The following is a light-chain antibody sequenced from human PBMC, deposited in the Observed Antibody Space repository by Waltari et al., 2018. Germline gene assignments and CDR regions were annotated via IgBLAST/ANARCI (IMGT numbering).Light chain of an antibody. CDR3: QQRYAWPPLT. Sequence: IVLTQSPATLSLSPGERATLSCRASQSIVSYLAWYQQKPGQAPRLLIYDTSNRATGIPARFSGSGSGTDFTLTISSLEPEDFAVYYCQQRYAWPPLTFGGGTKVEIK. V-gene: IGKV3-11*01. CDR2: DTS. J-gene: IGKJ4*01. CDR1: QSIVSY.